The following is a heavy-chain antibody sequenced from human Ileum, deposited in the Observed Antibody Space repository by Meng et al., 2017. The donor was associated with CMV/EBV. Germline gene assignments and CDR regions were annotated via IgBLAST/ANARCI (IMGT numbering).Heavy chain of an antibody. CDR3: ARGVAGGPFDY. J-gene: IGHJ4*02. CDR1: GGSFSGYY. V-gene: IGHV4-34*01. D-gene: IGHD2-15*01. CDR2: INHSGST. Sequence: QLQLQQWGARLLKPSETLSLTCAVYGGSFSGYYWSWIRQPPGKGLEWIGEINHSGSTNYNPSLKSRVTISVDTSKNQFFLKLSSVTAADTAVYYCARGVAGGPFDYWGQGTLVTVSS.